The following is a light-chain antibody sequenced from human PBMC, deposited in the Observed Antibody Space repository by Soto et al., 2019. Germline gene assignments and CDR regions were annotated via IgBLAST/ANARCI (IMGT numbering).Light chain of an antibody. CDR2: DAS. Sequence: DIQMTQYPSTLSASVGDRVTITCRASQSIRNWLAWYQQKPGKAPKVLIYDASNLESGVPSRFSGSGSGTEFTLTISSLQPDDFATYYCQQYNSYSSYTFGPGTKLEIK. CDR1: QSIRNW. J-gene: IGKJ2*01. V-gene: IGKV1-5*01. CDR3: QQYNSYSSYT.